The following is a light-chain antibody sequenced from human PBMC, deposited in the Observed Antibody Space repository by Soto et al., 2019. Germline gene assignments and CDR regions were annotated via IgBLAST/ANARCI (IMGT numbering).Light chain of an antibody. CDR3: SSYTISRTYV. Sequence: QSALTQPASVSGSPGQSIAISCTGTNSDVGSYNYVSWHQQHPGKAPKLMIYNVYDRPSGISNRFSGSKSGNTASLTISGLQGEDEADYYCSSYTISRTYVFGTGTKLTVL. CDR1: NSDVGSYNY. V-gene: IGLV2-14*03. CDR2: NVY. J-gene: IGLJ1*01.